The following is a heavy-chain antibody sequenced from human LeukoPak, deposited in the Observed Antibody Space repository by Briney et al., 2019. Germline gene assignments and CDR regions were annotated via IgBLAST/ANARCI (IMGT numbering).Heavy chain of an antibody. CDR1: GAPIKSRTHY. CDR3: ARHMGANDYGGVADGFAP. Sequence: NPAETLSLRCAVSGAPIKSRTHYWGSIRQPPGKGLGWNGSIDSSGSTYYNPSLRSRLILSVDTSKNQFFVQLTSMTAADTAVYYCARHMGANDYGGVADGFAPWGQGSLVTVSS. J-gene: IGHJ5*02. D-gene: IGHD4/OR15-4a*01. V-gene: IGHV4-39*01. CDR2: IDSSGST.